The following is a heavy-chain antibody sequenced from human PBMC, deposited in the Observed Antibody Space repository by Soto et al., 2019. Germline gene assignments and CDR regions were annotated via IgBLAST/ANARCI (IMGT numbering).Heavy chain of an antibody. V-gene: IGHV3-23*01. J-gene: IGHJ4*02. CDR1: GFTFSSYA. Sequence: GGSLRLSCAASGFTFSSYAMSWVRQAPGKGLEWVSAISGSGGSTYYADSVKGRFTISRDNSKNTLYLQMNSLRAEDTAVYYCAKPNPNYGDYDLYFDYWGQGTLVTVSS. D-gene: IGHD4-17*01. CDR2: ISGSGGST. CDR3: AKPNPNYGDYDLYFDY.